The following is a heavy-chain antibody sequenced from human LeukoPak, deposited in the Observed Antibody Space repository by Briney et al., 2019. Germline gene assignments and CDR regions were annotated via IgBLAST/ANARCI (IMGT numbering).Heavy chain of an antibody. J-gene: IGHJ3*02. Sequence: GRSLRLSCAASGFTFSSYPMHWVRQAPGKGLEWVSVTSYDGSHKYYADSVKGRFTISRDNSKNTLYLQMNSLRAEDTAVYYCARDYPGSGSYRHDAFDIWGQGTMVTVSS. CDR2: TSYDGSHK. V-gene: IGHV3-30*07. CDR3: ARDYPGSGSYRHDAFDI. CDR1: GFTFSSYP. D-gene: IGHD1-26*01.